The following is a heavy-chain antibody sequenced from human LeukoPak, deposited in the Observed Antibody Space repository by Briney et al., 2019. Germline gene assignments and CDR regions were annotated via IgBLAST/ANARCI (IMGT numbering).Heavy chain of an antibody. CDR1: GFNFEIYW. D-gene: IGHD3-22*01. V-gene: IGHV3-7*01. CDR3: ARDLDSSGLSGAFDI. CDR2: MRQDGSDK. J-gene: IGHJ3*02. Sequence: GSLRLSCAASGFNFEIYWINWVRQAPGKGLEWVANMRQDGSDKYYVDSVKGRFTISRDNAKNSVHLQMNSLRAEDTAVYYCARDLDSSGLSGAFDIWGQGTMVTVSS.